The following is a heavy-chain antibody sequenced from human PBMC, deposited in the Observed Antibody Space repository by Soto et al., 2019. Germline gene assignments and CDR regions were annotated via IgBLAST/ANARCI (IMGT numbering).Heavy chain of an antibody. Sequence: QVQLVQSGAEVKKPGSSVKVSCQASGGTFSSYTISWVRQAPGQGLEWMGRIIPILGIANYAQKFQGRVTITADKSTSTAYMELSSLRSEDTAVYYCARDPRGGGSCYGARLCYYYYGMDVWGQGTTVTVSS. CDR2: IIPILGIA. CDR3: ARDPRGGGSCYGARLCYYYYGMDV. J-gene: IGHJ6*02. D-gene: IGHD2-15*01. CDR1: GGTFSSYT. V-gene: IGHV1-69*08.